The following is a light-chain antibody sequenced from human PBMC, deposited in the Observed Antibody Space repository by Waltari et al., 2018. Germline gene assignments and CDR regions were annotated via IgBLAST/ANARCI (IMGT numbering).Light chain of an antibody. J-gene: IGLJ3*02. CDR1: SSDVGGYNY. V-gene: IGLV2-8*01. CDR3: SSYAGSNNLV. Sequence: QSALTQPPSASGSPGQSVTISCTGTSSDVGGYNYVSWYQHHPGKAPKLMIYEVSKRPEGVPGRFSGSKSGNAASLTVSGLQAEDEADYYCSSYAGSNNLVFGGGTKLTVL. CDR2: EVS.